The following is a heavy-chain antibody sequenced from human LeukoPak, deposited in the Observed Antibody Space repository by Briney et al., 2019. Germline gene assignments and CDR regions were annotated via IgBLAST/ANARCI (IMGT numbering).Heavy chain of an antibody. CDR3: AKDAPAAAGTVWYFDL. V-gene: IGHV3-30*02. J-gene: IGHJ2*01. CDR1: GFTFSSYG. D-gene: IGHD6-13*01. CDR2: IRYDGSNK. Sequence: GGSLRLSCAASGFTFSSYGMHWVRQAPGKGLEWVAFIRYDGSNKYYADSVKGRFTISRDNSKNTLYLQMNSLRAEDTAVYYCAKDAPAAAGTVWYFDLWGRGTLVTVSS.